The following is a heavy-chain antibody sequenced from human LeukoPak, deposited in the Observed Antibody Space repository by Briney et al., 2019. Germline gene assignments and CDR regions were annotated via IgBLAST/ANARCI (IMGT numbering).Heavy chain of an antibody. D-gene: IGHD6-6*01. Sequence: GGSLRLSCAASGFTFSSYDMHWVRQATGKGLEWVSAIGTAGDTYYPGSVKGRFTISRENAKNSLYLQMNSLRAEDTAVYYCARGIAARSAPRPLHGMDVWGQGTTVTVSS. CDR2: IGTAGDT. CDR3: ARGIAARSAPRPLHGMDV. CDR1: GFTFSSYD. V-gene: IGHV3-13*01. J-gene: IGHJ6*02.